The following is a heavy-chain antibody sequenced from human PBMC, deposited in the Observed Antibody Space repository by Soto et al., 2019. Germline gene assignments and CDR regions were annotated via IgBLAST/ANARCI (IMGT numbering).Heavy chain of an antibody. Sequence: GASVKVSCKASGYTFTSYGISWVRQAPGQGLEWMGWISAYNGNTNYAQKLQGRVTMTTDTSTSTAYMELRSLRSDDTAVYYCARDSWYSSSWLPGYNWFDPWGQGTLVTAPQ. CDR1: GYTFTSYG. J-gene: IGHJ5*02. CDR3: ARDSWYSSSWLPGYNWFDP. D-gene: IGHD6-13*01. CDR2: ISAYNGNT. V-gene: IGHV1-18*01.